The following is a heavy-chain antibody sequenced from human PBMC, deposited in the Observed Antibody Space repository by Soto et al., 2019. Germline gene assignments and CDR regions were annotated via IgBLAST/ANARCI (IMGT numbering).Heavy chain of an antibody. Sequence: GESLKISCKASGYSFSTYWIGWVRQMPGKGLEWMGIIYPGDSDTRYSPSFQGQVTISADKSISTAYLQWSSLKASDTAMYYRARDFDYAFDIWGQGTMVTVSS. J-gene: IGHJ3*02. V-gene: IGHV5-51*01. CDR1: GYSFSTYW. CDR3: ARDFDYAFDI. CDR2: IYPGDSDT.